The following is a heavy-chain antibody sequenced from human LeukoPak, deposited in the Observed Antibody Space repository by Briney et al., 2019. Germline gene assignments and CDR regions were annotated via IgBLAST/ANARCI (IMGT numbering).Heavy chain of an antibody. D-gene: IGHD5-24*01. V-gene: IGHV3-21*01. CDR3: AESRDGYNYFDY. J-gene: IGHJ4*02. CDR2: ISSSSSYI. Sequence: PGGSLRLSCAASGFTFSSYSMNWVRQAPGKGLEWVSSISSSSSYIYYADSVKGRFTISRDNAKNSLYLQMNSLRAEDTAVYYCAESRDGYNYFDYWGQETLVTVSS. CDR1: GFTFSSYS.